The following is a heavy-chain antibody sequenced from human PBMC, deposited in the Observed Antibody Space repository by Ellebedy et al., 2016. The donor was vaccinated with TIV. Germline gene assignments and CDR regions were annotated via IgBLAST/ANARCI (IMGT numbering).Heavy chain of an antibody. J-gene: IGHJ4*02. V-gene: IGHV3-48*03. CDR1: GFTFSTYE. Sequence: GESLKISCAASGFTFSTYEMNWVRQAPGKGLEWISYISGSAITIYYADSVKGRFTISRDNAKNALYLQMDRLRAEDTAVYYCTRGAGVTYYFDFWGQGTLVSVSS. D-gene: IGHD1-20*01. CDR3: TRGAGVTYYFDF. CDR2: ISGSAITI.